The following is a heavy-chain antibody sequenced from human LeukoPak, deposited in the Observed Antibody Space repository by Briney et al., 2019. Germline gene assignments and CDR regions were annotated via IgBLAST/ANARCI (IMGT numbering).Heavy chain of an antibody. CDR1: GYTFTSYD. CDR2: MNPNSGNT. J-gene: IGHJ4*02. Sequence: ASVKVSCKASGYTFTSYDINWVRQATGQGLEWMGWMNPNSGNTGYAQKFQGRVTITRNTSISTAYMELSSLRSEDTAVYYCARVHYDILTGYSTFDYWGQGTLVTVSS. CDR3: ARVHYDILTGYSTFDY. V-gene: IGHV1-8*03. D-gene: IGHD3-9*01.